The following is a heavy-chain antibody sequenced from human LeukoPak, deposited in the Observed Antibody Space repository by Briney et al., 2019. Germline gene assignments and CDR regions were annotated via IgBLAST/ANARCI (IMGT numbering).Heavy chain of an antibody. CDR1: GYTLTELS. CDR3: ATIGSGYRNWFDP. Sequence: GASVKVSCKXSGYTLTELSMHWVRQAPGKGLEWMGGFDPEDGETIYAQKFQGRVTMTEDTSTDTAYMELSSLRSEDTAVYYCATIGSGYRNWFDPWGQGTLVTVSS. D-gene: IGHD3-22*01. J-gene: IGHJ5*02. CDR2: FDPEDGET. V-gene: IGHV1-24*01.